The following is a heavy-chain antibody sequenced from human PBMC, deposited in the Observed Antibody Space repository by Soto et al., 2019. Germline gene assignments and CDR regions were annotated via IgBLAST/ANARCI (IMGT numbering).Heavy chain of an antibody. V-gene: IGHV1-18*04. Sequence: ASVKVSCKASGYTFSNYGLNWVRQAPGQGLEWMGWIDPCDGNTNFADNLQGRVTMTADKLTNTVYMELRGLKSGDTAVYFCTRGGPQYRDSSFDYWGQGTLVTVSS. CDR3: TRGGPQYRDSSFDY. D-gene: IGHD6-6*01. CDR2: IDPCDGNT. J-gene: IGHJ4*02. CDR1: GYTFSNYG.